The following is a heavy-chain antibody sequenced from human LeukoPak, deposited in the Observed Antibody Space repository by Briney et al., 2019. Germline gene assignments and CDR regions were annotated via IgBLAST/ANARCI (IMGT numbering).Heavy chain of an antibody. CDR3: ARVWSSGWSFDF. Sequence: SETLSLTCAVSGGSISSGGYSWSWIRQPPGKGLEWIGYIYYSGSTYYNPSLKSRVTISVDTSKNQFSLKLSSVTAADTAVYFCARVWSSGWSFDFWGRGTLVTVSS. CDR2: IYYSGST. J-gene: IGHJ4*02. CDR1: GGSISSGGYS. D-gene: IGHD6-19*01. V-gene: IGHV4-30-4*07.